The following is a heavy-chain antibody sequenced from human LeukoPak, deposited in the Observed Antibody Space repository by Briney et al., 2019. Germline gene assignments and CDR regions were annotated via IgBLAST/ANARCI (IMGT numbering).Heavy chain of an antibody. CDR1: GFTFSSFP. Sequence: PGKSLRLSCAVSGFTFSSFPFQWVRQAPGKGLEWVAAISTDGSYKYHGDSVKGRFTISRDNPMNTLYLQMNGLRPDDTAVYYCARSLIPGRWYFDLWGRGTLVTVSS. V-gene: IGHV3-30*04. CDR3: ARSLIPGRWYFDL. D-gene: IGHD3-16*01. CDR2: ISTDGSYK. J-gene: IGHJ2*01.